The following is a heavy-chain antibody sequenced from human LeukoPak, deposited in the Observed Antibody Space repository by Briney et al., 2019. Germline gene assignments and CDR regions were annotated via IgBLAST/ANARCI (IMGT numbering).Heavy chain of an antibody. D-gene: IGHD1-14*01. Sequence: ASVKVSCKASGFTFTDYYLHWVRQAPGQGLEWMGRIILNNGATNNAQKFQRRVNLTRATTISTANMELSRQTSDDTAGYYCATDGGNHNFDYWGQGTLVTVSS. CDR1: GFTFTDYY. V-gene: IGHV1-2*06. CDR3: ATDGGNHNFDY. CDR2: IILNNGAT. J-gene: IGHJ4*02.